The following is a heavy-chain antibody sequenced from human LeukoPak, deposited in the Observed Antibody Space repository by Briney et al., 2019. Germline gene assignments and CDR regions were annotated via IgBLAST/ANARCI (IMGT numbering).Heavy chain of an antibody. CDR1: GFTFSSYA. CDR3: AKGGRGNGEVY. V-gene: IGHV3-7*01. Sequence: GGSLRLSCAASGFTFSSYAMSWVRQAPGKGLEWVANIKQDGSEKNYVDSVKGRFTISRDNAKSSLFLQMNDLRAEDTAVYYCAKGGRGNGEVYWGQGTMVTVSS. D-gene: IGHD2-8*01. CDR2: IKQDGSEK. J-gene: IGHJ4*02.